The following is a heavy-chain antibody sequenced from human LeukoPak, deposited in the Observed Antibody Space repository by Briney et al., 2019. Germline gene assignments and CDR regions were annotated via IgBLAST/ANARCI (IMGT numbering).Heavy chain of an antibody. D-gene: IGHD3-10*01. V-gene: IGHV4-39*07. CDR3: ATPDGSGSRFDP. Sequence: SETLSLTCTVSGGSISSSSYYWGWIRQPPGKGLEWIGSIYYSGSTYYNPSLKSRVTISVDTSKNQFSLKVTSVTAADTAVYYCATPDGSGSRFDPWGQGTLVTVSS. CDR1: GGSISSSSYY. CDR2: IYYSGST. J-gene: IGHJ5*02.